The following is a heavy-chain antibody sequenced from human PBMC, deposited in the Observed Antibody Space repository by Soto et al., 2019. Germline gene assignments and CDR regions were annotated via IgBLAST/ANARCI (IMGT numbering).Heavy chain of an antibody. J-gene: IGHJ4*02. Sequence: GASAKLSCKDSGYTFASYASSWVRQATGQGLEWMGWISAYNGNTNYAQKLQGRVTMTTDTSTSTAYMELRSLRSDDTAVYYCARDGSGSFHWGQGTLVTVSS. D-gene: IGHD3-10*01. V-gene: IGHV1-18*04. CDR2: ISAYNGNT. CDR3: ARDGSGSFH. CDR1: GYTFASYA.